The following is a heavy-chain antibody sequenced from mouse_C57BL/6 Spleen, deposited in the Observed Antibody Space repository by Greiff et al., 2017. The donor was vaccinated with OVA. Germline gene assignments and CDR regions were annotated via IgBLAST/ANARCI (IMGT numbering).Heavy chain of an antibody. Sequence: VQLQESGAELVRPGASVTLSCKASCYTFTDYEMHWVKQTPVHGLEWIGAIDPETGGTAYNQKFKGKAILTADKSSSTAYMELRSLTSEDSAVYYCTRSQDGDAMDYWGQGTSVTVSS. J-gene: IGHJ4*01. CDR1: CYTFTDYE. D-gene: IGHD3-2*02. CDR3: TRSQDGDAMDY. CDR2: IDPETGGT. V-gene: IGHV1-15*01.